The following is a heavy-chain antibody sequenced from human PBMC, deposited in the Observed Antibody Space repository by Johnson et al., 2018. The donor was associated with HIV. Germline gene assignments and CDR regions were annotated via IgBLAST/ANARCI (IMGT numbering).Heavy chain of an antibody. CDR1: GFTFSDYD. CDR3: TTVGIAVAGALPI. V-gene: IGHV3-13*01. Sequence: VQLVESGGGLVQPGGSLRLSCAASGFTFSDYDMHWVRQATGEGLEWVSAIGSAGDTYYPGSVKGRFTISRENAKNSLYLQMNSLRAGDTAVYYCTTVGIAVAGALPIWGQGTMVTVSS. CDR2: IGSAGDT. J-gene: IGHJ3*02. D-gene: IGHD6-19*01.